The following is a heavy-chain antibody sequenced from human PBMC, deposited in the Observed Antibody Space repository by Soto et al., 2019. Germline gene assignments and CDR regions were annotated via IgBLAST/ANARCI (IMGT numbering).Heavy chain of an antibody. CDR1: GGSISSSNW. V-gene: IGHV4-4*02. CDR3: AREGSGYLVY. D-gene: IGHD3-22*01. CDR2: IYHSGST. Sequence: SETLSLTCAVSGGSISSSNWWSWVRQPPGKGLEWIGSIYHSGSTYYNPSLKSRVTISVDTSKNQFSLKLSSVTAADTAVYYCAREGSGYLVYWGQGTLVTV. J-gene: IGHJ4*02.